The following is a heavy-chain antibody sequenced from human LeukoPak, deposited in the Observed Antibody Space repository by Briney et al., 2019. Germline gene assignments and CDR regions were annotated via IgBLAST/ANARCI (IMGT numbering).Heavy chain of an antibody. Sequence: GGSLRLSCSASSFTFSNYWMHWVRQAPGKGLVWVSRINSDGRSTRYADSVKGRFTISRDNAKNTLYLQMNSLRAEDTAVYYRARGYYDSSGYYLIDYWGQGTLVTVSS. J-gene: IGHJ4*02. CDR3: ARGYYDSSGYYLIDY. CDR2: INSDGRST. D-gene: IGHD3-22*01. CDR1: SFTFSNYW. V-gene: IGHV3-74*01.